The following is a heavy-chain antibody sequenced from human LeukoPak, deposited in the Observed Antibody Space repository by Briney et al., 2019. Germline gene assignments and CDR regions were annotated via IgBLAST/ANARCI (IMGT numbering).Heavy chain of an antibody. CDR3: ARVATGATTSNYFYYYMDV. CDR2: ITSTGAYI. D-gene: IGHD1-26*01. CDR1: GFTFGLYT. V-gene: IGHV3-21*01. J-gene: IGHJ6*03. Sequence: GGSLRLSCDASGFTFGLYTITWVRQAPGKGLEWVSSITSTGAYINYADSVKGRFTISRDNAKNSLYLQMDSLRAEDTAVYYCARVATGATTSNYFYYYMDVWGRGTTDTVSS.